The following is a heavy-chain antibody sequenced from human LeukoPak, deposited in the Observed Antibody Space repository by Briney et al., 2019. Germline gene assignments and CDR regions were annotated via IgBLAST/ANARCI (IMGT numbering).Heavy chain of an antibody. D-gene: IGHD2-21*02. CDR2: IYYSGST. CDR1: GGSISSYY. J-gene: IGHJ6*02. CDR3: ARLSGGNSNYYYGMDV. Sequence: SETLSLTCTVSGGSISSYYWSWIRQPPGKGLEWIGYIYYSGSTNYNPSLESRVTISVDTSKNQFSLKLSSVTAADTAVYYCARLSGGNSNYYYGMDVWGQGTTVTVSS. V-gene: IGHV4-59*08.